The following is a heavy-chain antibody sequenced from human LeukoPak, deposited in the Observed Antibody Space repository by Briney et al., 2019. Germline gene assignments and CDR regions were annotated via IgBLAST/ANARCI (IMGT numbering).Heavy chain of an antibody. CDR1: EFTFSSYG. J-gene: IGHJ4*02. CDR3: ARDKYGGPGGFFDY. V-gene: IGHV3-33*01. CDR2: IWYDGSNK. D-gene: IGHD4-23*01. Sequence: GRSLRLSCAASEFTFSSYGMHWVRQAPGKGLEWVAVIWYDGSNKYYADSVKGRFTISRDNSKNTLYLRMNSLRAEDTAVYYCARDKYGGPGGFFDYWGQGTLVTVSS.